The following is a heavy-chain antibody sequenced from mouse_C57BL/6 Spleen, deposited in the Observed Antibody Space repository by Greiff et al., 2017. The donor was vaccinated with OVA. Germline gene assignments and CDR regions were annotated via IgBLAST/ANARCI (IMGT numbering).Heavy chain of an antibody. CDR3: ARGDGYYVYYFDY. Sequence: EVQLVESGGDLVKPGGSLKLSCAASGFTFSSYGMSWVRQTPDKRLEWVATISSGGSYTYYPDSVKGRFTISRENAKNTLYLQMSSLKSEDTAMYYCARGDGYYVYYFDYWGQGTTLTVSS. CDR2: ISSGGSYT. CDR1: GFTFSSYG. D-gene: IGHD2-3*01. V-gene: IGHV5-6*01. J-gene: IGHJ2*01.